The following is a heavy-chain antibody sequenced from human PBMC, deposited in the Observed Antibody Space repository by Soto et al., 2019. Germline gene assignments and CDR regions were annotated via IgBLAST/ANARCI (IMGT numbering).Heavy chain of an antibody. Sequence: LRLSCAASGFTFSSYAMHWVRQAPGKGLEWVAVISYDGSNKYYADSVKGRFTISRDNSKNTLYLQMNSLRAEDTAVYYCARDQIGIRFLEWFPTNYYYGMDVWGQGTTVTVSS. J-gene: IGHJ6*02. CDR1: GFTFSSYA. V-gene: IGHV3-30-3*01. CDR3: ARDQIGIRFLEWFPTNYYYGMDV. CDR2: ISYDGSNK. D-gene: IGHD3-3*01.